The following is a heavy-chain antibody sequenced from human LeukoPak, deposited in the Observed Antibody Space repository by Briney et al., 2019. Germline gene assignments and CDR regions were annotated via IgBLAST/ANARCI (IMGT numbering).Heavy chain of an antibody. CDR1: GFTFSSYW. Sequence: PGGSLRLSCAASGFTFSSYWMSWVRQAPGKGLEWVANIKQDGSEKYYVDSVKGRFTISRDNAKNSLYLQMNSLRAEDTAVYYCAREGYSSGWYYYGMDVWGQGTTVTVSS. D-gene: IGHD6-19*01. CDR3: AREGYSSGWYYYGMDV. V-gene: IGHV3-7*01. CDR2: IKQDGSEK. J-gene: IGHJ6*02.